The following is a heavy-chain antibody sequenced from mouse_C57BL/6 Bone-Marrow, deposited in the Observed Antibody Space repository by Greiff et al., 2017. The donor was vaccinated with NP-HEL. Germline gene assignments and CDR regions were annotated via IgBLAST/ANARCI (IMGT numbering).Heavy chain of an antibody. Sequence: EVMLVESGGGLVQPGGSLRLSCAASGFTFTDYYMSWVRQPPGKALEWLGFIRNKANGYTTEYSASVTGRFTISRDNSQSILYLQMNALRAEDSATYYCARYLLRSFDYWGQGTTLTVSS. CDR1: GFTFTDYY. D-gene: IGHD1-1*01. V-gene: IGHV7-3*01. CDR3: ARYLLRSFDY. CDR2: IRNKANGYTT. J-gene: IGHJ2*01.